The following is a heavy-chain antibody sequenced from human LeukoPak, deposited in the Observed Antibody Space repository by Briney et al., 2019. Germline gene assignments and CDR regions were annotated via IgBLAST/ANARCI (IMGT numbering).Heavy chain of an antibody. J-gene: IGHJ6*02. CDR1: GFTFKDYY. D-gene: IGHD3-3*01. CDR3: ARSLISAVIGMDV. CDR2: ISGGSTYT. Sequence: GGSLRLSCAGSGFTFKDYYLNWIRQAPGKRLEWVSYISGGSTYTNYANSVKGRFTISRDNARNSLFLQMNSLTAEDTAIYYCARSLISAVIGMDVWGQGTAVTVSS. V-gene: IGHV3-11*06.